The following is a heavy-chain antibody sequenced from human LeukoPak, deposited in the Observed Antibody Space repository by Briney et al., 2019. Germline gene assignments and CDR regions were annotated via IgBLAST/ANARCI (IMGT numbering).Heavy chain of an antibody. CDR2: IYDRGPA. CDR3: ARSRQASGLLSS. D-gene: IGHD3-10*01. V-gene: IGHV4-30-2*01. CDR1: GGAITSGGYS. J-gene: IGHJ5*02. Sequence: SQTLSLTCTVSGGAITSGGYSWNWIRQPPGKGLEWIGCIYDRGPAYYNPSLKSRFTISVDRPKNQFFLNVTSLTAADTAVYYCARSRQASGLLSSWGQGTRVVVSS.